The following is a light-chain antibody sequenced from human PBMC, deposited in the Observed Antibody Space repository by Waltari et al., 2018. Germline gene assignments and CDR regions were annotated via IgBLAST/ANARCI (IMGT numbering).Light chain of an antibody. CDR3: AAWDDSLSGPV. CDR1: SSNIGSNY. J-gene: IGLJ2*01. V-gene: IGLV1-47*01. CDR2: RNN. Sequence: QSVLTQPPSASGTPGQRVTISCSGSSSNIGSNYVYWYQQLPGTTPKLLIYRNNPRPSGVPDRFSGSKSGTSASRAISGLRSEDEADYYCAAWDDSLSGPVFGGGTKLTVL.